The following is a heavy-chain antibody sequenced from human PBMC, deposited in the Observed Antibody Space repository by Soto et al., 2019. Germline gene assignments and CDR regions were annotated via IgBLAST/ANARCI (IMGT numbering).Heavy chain of an antibody. Sequence: SETLSLTCAVYGGSFSGYYWSWIRQPPGKGLEWIGEINHSGSTNYNPSLKSRVTISVDTSKNQFSLKLSFVTAADTAVYYCARGRTNIVVVPAAIFDYWGQGTLVTVSS. CDR1: GGSFSGYY. CDR3: ARGRTNIVVVPAAIFDY. CDR2: INHSGST. J-gene: IGHJ4*02. V-gene: IGHV4-34*01. D-gene: IGHD2-2*02.